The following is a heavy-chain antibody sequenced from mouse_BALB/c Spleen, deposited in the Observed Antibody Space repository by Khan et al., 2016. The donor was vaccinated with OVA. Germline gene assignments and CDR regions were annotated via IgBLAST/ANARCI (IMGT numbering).Heavy chain of an antibody. V-gene: IGHV9-3-1*01. D-gene: IGHD2-10*01. CDR1: GYTFTNYG. Sequence: QIQSVLSGPELKKPGETVKNSCKASGYTFTNYGMNWVKQSPGKALKWMGWINTYTGEPIYADDFKGRFAFSLETSASTAYLQINNLKKEDTATYFWARPPYFCDTLDEWGQGTSVTVSS. CDR2: INTYTGEP. CDR3: ARPPYFCDTLDE. J-gene: IGHJ4*01.